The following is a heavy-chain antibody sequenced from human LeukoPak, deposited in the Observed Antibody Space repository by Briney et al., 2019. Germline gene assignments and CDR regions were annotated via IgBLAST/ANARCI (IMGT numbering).Heavy chain of an antibody. CDR2: IRYDGSNK. CDR3: AKSQDYYDFWSGYFDY. V-gene: IGHV3-30*02. CDR1: GLTFSSYG. Sequence: GGSLRLSCAASGLTFSSYGMHWVRQAPGKGLEWVAFIRYDGSNKYYADSVKGRFTISRDNSKNTLYLQMNSLRAEDTAVYYCAKSQDYYDFWSGYFDYWGQGTLVTVSS. J-gene: IGHJ4*02. D-gene: IGHD3-3*01.